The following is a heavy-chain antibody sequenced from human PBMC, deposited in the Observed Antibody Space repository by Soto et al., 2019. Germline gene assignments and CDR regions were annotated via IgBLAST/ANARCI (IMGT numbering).Heavy chain of an antibody. J-gene: IGHJ4*02. Sequence: ASVKVSCKASGGTFSSYAICWVRQAPGQGLEWMGWISAYNGNTNYAQNFQGRVTMTTDTSTSTAYMELRSLRSDDTAVYYCARGGTPIDYSGQGTLVTVSS. CDR3: ARGGTPIDY. CDR2: ISAYNGNT. D-gene: IGHD3-16*01. V-gene: IGHV1-18*01. CDR1: GGTFSSYA.